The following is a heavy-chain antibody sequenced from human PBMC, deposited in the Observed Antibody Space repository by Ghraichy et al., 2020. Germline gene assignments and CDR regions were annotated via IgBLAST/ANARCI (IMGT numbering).Heavy chain of an antibody. CDR1: GFTFSSYA. D-gene: IGHD3-3*01. Sequence: GGSLRLSCAASGFTFSSYAMSWVRQAPGKGLEWVSAISGSGGSTYYADSVKGRFTISRDNSKNTLYLQMNSLRAEDTAVYYCANLALDDFSGLLDDYWGQGTLVTVSS. V-gene: IGHV3-23*01. CDR2: ISGSGGST. CDR3: ANLALDDFSGLLDDY. J-gene: IGHJ4*02.